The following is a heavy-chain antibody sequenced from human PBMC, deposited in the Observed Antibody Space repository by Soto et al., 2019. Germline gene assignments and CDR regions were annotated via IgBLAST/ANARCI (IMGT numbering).Heavy chain of an antibody. D-gene: IGHD7-27*01. J-gene: IGHJ4*02. Sequence: QITLKESGPTLVKPTQTLTLTCTFSGFSLSTSGVGVGWIRQPPGKALEWLAFLYWDDDKRYSPSLKSRLTITKDTAKNQVPLTMTSMDPVDTATYYCARTSVNWGSRGLVDYWGRGTLVTVAS. CDR2: LYWDDDK. V-gene: IGHV2-5*02. CDR1: GFSLSTSGVG. CDR3: ARTSVNWGSRGLVDY.